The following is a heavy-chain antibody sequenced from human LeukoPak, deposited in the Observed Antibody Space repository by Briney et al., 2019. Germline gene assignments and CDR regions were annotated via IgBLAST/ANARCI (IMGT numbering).Heavy chain of an antibody. CDR2: ISTSSSTI. CDR1: GFTFSSYS. Sequence: GESLRLSCAASGFTFSSYSMNWVRQAPGKGLEWVSYISTSSSTIYYADSVKGRFTISRDNAKNSLYLQMNSLRAEDTAVYYCARTSGYFDYWGQGTLVTVSS. D-gene: IGHD6-19*01. J-gene: IGHJ4*02. V-gene: IGHV3-48*04. CDR3: ARTSGYFDY.